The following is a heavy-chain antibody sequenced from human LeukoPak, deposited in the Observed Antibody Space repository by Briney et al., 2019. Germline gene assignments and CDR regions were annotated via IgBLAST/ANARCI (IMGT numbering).Heavy chain of an antibody. CDR2: IKQDGSEK. CDR1: GFTFSSYW. CDR3: ARDDGTLPYYYMDV. V-gene: IGHV3-7*01. J-gene: IGHJ6*03. Sequence: GGSLRLSCAASGFTFSSYWMNWVRQAPGKGLEWVANIKQDGSEKYYVDSVKGRFTISRDNAKNSLYLQMNSLRAEDTAVYYCARDDGTLPYYYMDVWGKGTTVTVSS.